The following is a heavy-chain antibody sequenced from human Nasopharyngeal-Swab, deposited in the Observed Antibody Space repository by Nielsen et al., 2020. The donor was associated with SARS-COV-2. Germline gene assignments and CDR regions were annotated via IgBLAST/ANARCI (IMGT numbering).Heavy chain of an antibody. CDR2: MNPNSGNT. CDR3: ARARRRPTVITIVGVVSYYYYMDV. Sequence: ASVKVSCKASGYTFTSYDINWVRQATGQGLEWTGWMNPNSGNTGYEQKFQGRVTMTRNTSISTAYMELSSLRSEDTAVYYCARARRRPTVITIVGVVSYYYYMDVWGKGTTVTVSS. D-gene: IGHD3-3*01. J-gene: IGHJ6*03. V-gene: IGHV1-8*01. CDR1: GYTFTSYD.